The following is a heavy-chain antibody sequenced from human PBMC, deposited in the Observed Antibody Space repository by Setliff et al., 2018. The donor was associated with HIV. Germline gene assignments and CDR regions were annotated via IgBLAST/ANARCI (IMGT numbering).Heavy chain of an antibody. CDR1: GGSLSGHY. J-gene: IGHJ6*02. CDR3: ARGAIAVAGISYYYYGMDV. Sequence: SETLSLTCAVYGGSLSGHYWTWIRQPPGEGLEWIGEINHSGKTNYNPSLKSRVTISVETSKNQFSLKVTSVTAADTAVYYCARGAIAVAGISYYYYGMDVWGQGTTVTVSS. V-gene: IGHV4-34*01. D-gene: IGHD6-19*01. CDR2: INHSGKT.